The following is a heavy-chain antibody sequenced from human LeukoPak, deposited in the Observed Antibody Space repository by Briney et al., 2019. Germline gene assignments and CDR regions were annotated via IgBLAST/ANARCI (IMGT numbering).Heavy chain of an antibody. Sequence: ASVKVSCKASGYTFTGYYMHWVRQAPGQGLEWMGWINPNSGGTNYAQKFQGRVTMTRDTSISTAYMELSGLRSDDTAVYYCARAYTPTMGGSYYYGYWGQGTLVTVSS. CDR1: GYTFTGYY. J-gene: IGHJ4*02. V-gene: IGHV1-2*02. CDR2: INPNSGGT. CDR3: ARAYTPTMGGSYYYGY. D-gene: IGHD1-26*01.